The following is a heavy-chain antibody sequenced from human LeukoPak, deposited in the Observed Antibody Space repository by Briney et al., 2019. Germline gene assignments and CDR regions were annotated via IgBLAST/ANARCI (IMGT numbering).Heavy chain of an antibody. CDR2: ISGSGGST. CDR3: AKVRSGSSNWALRVFDY. Sequence: GGSLRLSCAASGFTFSSYAMSWVRQAPGKGLEWVSAISGSGGSTYYADSVKGRFTISRDNSKNTLYLQMNSLRAEDTAVYYCAKVRSGSSNWALRVFDYWGQGALVAVSS. J-gene: IGHJ4*02. V-gene: IGHV3-23*01. CDR1: GFTFSSYA. D-gene: IGHD6-13*01.